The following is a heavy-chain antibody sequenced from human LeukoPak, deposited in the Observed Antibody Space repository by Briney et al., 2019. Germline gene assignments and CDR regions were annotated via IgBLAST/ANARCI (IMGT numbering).Heavy chain of an antibody. Sequence: GGSLRLSCAVSGFTFSSYWMNWVRQAPGKGLEWVASIKQDGSEKSYVDSVKGRFTISGDNAKNSLYLQMTSLRAEDTAVYYCERDGTAPGLYSDLWGQGTLVTVSS. V-gene: IGHV3-7*01. CDR2: IKQDGSEK. CDR1: GFTFSSYW. D-gene: IGHD6-13*01. CDR3: ERDGTAPGLYSDL. J-gene: IGHJ4*01.